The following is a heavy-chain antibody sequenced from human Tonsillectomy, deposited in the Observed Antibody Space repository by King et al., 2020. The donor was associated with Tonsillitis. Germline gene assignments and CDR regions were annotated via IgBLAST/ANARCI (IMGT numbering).Heavy chain of an antibody. CDR1: GFTFSSYG. Sequence: VQLVESGGGVVQPGRSLRLSCAASGFTFSSYGMHWVRQAPGKGLEGVAIISYDGSNEYYADSVKGRFTISRDNSKNTLYLQMNSLRDEDTAVYYCAKGPTKVYDSSGYWFENWYFDLWGRGTLVTVSS. CDR3: AKGPTKVYDSSGYWFENWYFDL. CDR2: ISYDGSNE. J-gene: IGHJ2*01. V-gene: IGHV3-30*18. D-gene: IGHD3-22*01.